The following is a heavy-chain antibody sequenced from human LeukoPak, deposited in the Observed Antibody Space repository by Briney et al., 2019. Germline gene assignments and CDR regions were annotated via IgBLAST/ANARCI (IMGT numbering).Heavy chain of an antibody. Sequence: GGSLRLSCAASGFTFTSYSMSWVRQAPGKGLEWVSAISSSGGSTYYADSVKGRFTISRDNSKNTLYLQMNSLRAEDTAVYYCARDPAKYGSGSYWVDYWGQGTLVTVSS. CDR2: ISSSGGST. D-gene: IGHD3-10*01. V-gene: IGHV3-23*01. J-gene: IGHJ4*02. CDR3: ARDPAKYGSGSYWVDY. CDR1: GFTFTSYS.